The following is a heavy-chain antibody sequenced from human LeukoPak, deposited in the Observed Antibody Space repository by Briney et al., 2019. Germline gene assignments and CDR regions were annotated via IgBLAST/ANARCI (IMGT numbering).Heavy chain of an antibody. J-gene: IGHJ6*02. V-gene: IGHV4-4*07. CDR2: IYSGGSS. D-gene: IGHD5-24*01. CDR3: ATGRDADSARGYYDMDV. Sequence: SETLSLTCTVSGGSITGYYWNWLRQPAGKGLEWMGRIYSGGSSNHNPPLKSRVTMSVDTSKNQFSLMLSSVTAADTAVYCCATGRDADSARGYYDMDVWGQGTTVTVSS. CDR1: GGSITGYY.